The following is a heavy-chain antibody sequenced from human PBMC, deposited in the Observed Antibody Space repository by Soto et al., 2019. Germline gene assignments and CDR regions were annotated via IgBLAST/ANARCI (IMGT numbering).Heavy chain of an antibody. D-gene: IGHD1-26*01. CDR3: ARREIQGPIDY. Sequence: SDTLSLTCAVSGYSISSSNWWGLIRQPPGKGLEWIGYIYYSGTTYYNPSLKSRVTMSVDTSKNQFSLKLTSVTAVDTAVYYCARREIQGPIDYWGQGTLVTVSS. CDR1: GYSISSSNW. CDR2: IYYSGTT. J-gene: IGHJ4*02. V-gene: IGHV4-28*01.